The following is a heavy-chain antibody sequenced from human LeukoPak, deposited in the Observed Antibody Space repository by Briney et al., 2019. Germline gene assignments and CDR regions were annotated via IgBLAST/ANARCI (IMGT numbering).Heavy chain of an antibody. CDR1: GGTFSSYA. J-gene: IGHJ4*02. V-gene: IGHV1-69*05. Sequence: GASVKVSCKASGGTFSSYAISWVRQAPGQGLEWMGGIIPIFGTANYAQKLQGRVTMTTDTSTSTAYMELRSLRSDDTAVYYCARGSTYYYDSSGYTDFDYWGQGTLVTVSS. D-gene: IGHD3-22*01. CDR3: ARGSTYYYDSSGYTDFDY. CDR2: IIPIFGTA.